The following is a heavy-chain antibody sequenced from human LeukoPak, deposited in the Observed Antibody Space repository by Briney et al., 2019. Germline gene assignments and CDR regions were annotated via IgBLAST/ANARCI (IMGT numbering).Heavy chain of an antibody. CDR1: GGSINSYY. CDR2: IYYSGST. J-gene: IGHJ4*02. Sequence: SETLSLTCTVSGGSINSYYSSWIRQPPGKGLEWIGYIYYSGSTNYNPSLKSRVTISVDTSKNQFSLKLSSVTAADTAVYYCARHSPYGDYFDYWGQGTLVTVSS. V-gene: IGHV4-59*08. CDR3: ARHSPYGDYFDY. D-gene: IGHD4-17*01.